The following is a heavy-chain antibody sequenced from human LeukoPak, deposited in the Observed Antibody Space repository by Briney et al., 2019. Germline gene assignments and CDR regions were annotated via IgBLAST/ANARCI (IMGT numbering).Heavy chain of an antibody. J-gene: IGHJ4*02. V-gene: IGHV4-59*01. CDR3: ARAECSGDSCYIVY. CDR2: IYYSGST. D-gene: IGHD2-15*01. Sequence: PSETLSLTCTVSGGSISSYYWSWIRQPPGRGLEWIGYIYYSGSTNYNPSLKSRVTISVDTSKNQLSLKLSSVTAADTAVYYCARAECSGDSCYIVYWGQGTLVTVSS. CDR1: GGSISSYY.